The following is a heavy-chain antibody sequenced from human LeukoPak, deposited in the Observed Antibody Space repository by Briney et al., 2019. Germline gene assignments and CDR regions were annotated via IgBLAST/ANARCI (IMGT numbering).Heavy chain of an antibody. CDR1: GTSMNDYY. Sequence: SETLSLTCAVSGTSMNDYYWSWIRQTPGKGLEWIGHVHHSFSSNFSPSLKSRVTMSMDTSKSQFSLRVTSVTAADTAVYYCACYSVLGRTFDCWGQGTQVTVSS. CDR2: VHHSFSS. D-gene: IGHD4-11*01. CDR3: ACYSVLGRTFDC. J-gene: IGHJ4*02. V-gene: IGHV4-59*01.